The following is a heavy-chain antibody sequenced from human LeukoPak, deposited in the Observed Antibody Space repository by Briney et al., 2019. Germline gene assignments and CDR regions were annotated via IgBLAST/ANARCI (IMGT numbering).Heavy chain of an antibody. J-gene: IGHJ4*02. Sequence: ASVKVSCKASGYTFTSYGFSWVRQAPGQGLEWMGWISPYNGNTNYAQKFQGRVTVTTDTSTSTAYMELRSLRSGDTAVYYCTRTVLDCKNGVCYDYWGQGTLVTVSS. V-gene: IGHV1-18*01. D-gene: IGHD2-8*01. CDR2: ISPYNGNT. CDR1: GYTFTSYG. CDR3: TRTVLDCKNGVCYDY.